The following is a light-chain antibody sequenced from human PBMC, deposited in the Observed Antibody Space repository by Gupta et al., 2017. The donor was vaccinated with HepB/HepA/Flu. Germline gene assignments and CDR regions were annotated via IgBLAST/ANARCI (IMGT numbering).Light chain of an antibody. CDR2: LNSDGSH. V-gene: IGLV4-69*01. J-gene: IGLJ3*02. CDR1: SGHSNYA. Sequence: QLLLTQSPSASASLGASVKLPCTLSSGHSNYAIAWHQQKPNKGSRYLMKLNSDGSHTKGDGIPDRFSGSSSGAERSLTISSLQSEDEAEYYCQTWGTGFVVFGGGTNLTVL. CDR3: QTWGTGFVV.